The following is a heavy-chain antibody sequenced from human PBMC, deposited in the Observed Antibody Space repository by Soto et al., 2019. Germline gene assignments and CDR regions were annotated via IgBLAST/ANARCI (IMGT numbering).Heavy chain of an antibody. J-gene: IGHJ4*02. Sequence: PGGSLRLCCAASGFTFSDYYMDWVRQAPGKGLEWVGRTRNKANSYTTEYAASVKGRFTISRDDSRNSLYLQMNSLKTEDTAVYYCARVVTGASYGFDFWGQGTLVTVSS. CDR1: GFTFSDYY. CDR3: ARVVTGASYGFDF. CDR2: TRNKANSYTT. D-gene: IGHD2-21*02. V-gene: IGHV3-72*01.